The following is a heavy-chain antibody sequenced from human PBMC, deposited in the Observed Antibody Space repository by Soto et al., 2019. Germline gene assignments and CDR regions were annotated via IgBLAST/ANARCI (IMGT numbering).Heavy chain of an antibody. CDR1: GFTFSDYY. Sequence: KPGGSLRLSCATSGFTFSDYYMSWIRQAPGKGLEWVSYIGTRGNTKYYADSVRGRSPISKDHAKNSLYLQMNSLRAADTAVYYCARDGTEYYGEYYDYWGQGIPVTASS. D-gene: IGHD4-17*01. J-gene: IGHJ4*02. V-gene: IGHV3-11*01. CDR3: ARDGTEYYGEYYDY. CDR2: IGTRGNTK.